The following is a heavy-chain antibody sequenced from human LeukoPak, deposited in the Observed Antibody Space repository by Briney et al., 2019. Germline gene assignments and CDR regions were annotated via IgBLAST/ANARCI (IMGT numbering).Heavy chain of an antibody. J-gene: IGHJ6*02. CDR3: ARNNGMDV. V-gene: IGHV3-7*03. CDR2: VNRDGSET. Sequence: GGSLRLSCAASGFSLSSHWMTWVRQVPGRGPEWVANVNRDGSETYYLDSVKGRFTISKDNAKNSLYLQMDSLRAEDTALYHCARNNGMDVWGQGTTVIVSS. CDR1: GFSLSSHW.